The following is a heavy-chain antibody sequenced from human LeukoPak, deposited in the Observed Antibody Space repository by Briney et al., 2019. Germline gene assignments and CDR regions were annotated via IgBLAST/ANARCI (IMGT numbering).Heavy chain of an antibody. CDR3: ARLRVRGSRTAAFDF. D-gene: IGHD3-10*02. CDR1: GFTFSSSY. V-gene: IGHV3-48*01. Sequence: GGSLRLSCAASGFTFSSSYMTWVRQAPGKGLEWISYISDNSRTIYYADSVRGRFIISRDNAKNLLFLQVNDPGADDTGVYYCARLRVRGSRTAAFDFWGQGTGVIVSS. J-gene: IGHJ3*01. CDR2: ISDNSRTI.